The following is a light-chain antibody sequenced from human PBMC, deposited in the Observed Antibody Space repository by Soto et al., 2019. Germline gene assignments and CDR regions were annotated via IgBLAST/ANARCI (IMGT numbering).Light chain of an antibody. J-gene: IGKJ1*01. Sequence: EIVMTQSPATLSGSPGARATLSCRVSQSVSSNLAWYQQKPGQAPRLLIYGASTRATGIPARFSGSGSGTEFTLTISSLQPDDFATYYCQHYNSYSEAFGQGTKVDIK. CDR2: GAS. V-gene: IGKV3-15*01. CDR1: QSVSSN. CDR3: QHYNSYSEA.